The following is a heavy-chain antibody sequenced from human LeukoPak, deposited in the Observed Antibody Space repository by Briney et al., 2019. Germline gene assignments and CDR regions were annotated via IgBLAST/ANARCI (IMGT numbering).Heavy chain of an antibody. J-gene: IGHJ3*02. V-gene: IGHV3-30-3*01. Sequence: GGSLRLSCAASGFTFSTYAMHWVRQAPGKGLEWVAVISYDGSNKYYADSVKGRFSFSRDNSKNKLYLQMNSLRAEDTAVYYCASLWELLNAFDIWGQGTMVTVSS. CDR3: ASLWELLNAFDI. D-gene: IGHD1-26*01. CDR2: ISYDGSNK. CDR1: GFTFSTYA.